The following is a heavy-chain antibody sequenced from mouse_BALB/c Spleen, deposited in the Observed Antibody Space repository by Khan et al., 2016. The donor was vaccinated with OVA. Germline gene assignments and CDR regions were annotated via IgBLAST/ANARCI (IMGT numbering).Heavy chain of an antibody. J-gene: IGHJ2*01. CDR3: ARTARIKY. CDR2: ISYSGST. V-gene: IGHV3-2*02. Sequence: VQLQESGPGLVKPSQSLSLTCTVTGYSITSGYGWNWIRQFPGNKLEWMGYISYSGSTNYNPSLKSRISITRNTSKNQFFLQLNSVTTEDTATYYCARTARIKYWGQGTTLTVSS. CDR1: GYSITSGYG. D-gene: IGHD1-2*01.